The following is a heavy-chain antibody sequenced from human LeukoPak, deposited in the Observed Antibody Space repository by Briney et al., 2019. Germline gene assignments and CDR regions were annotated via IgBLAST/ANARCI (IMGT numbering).Heavy chain of an antibody. CDR2: ISYDGSNK. J-gene: IGHJ4*02. CDR1: GFTFSSYA. V-gene: IGHV3-30-3*01. CDR3: ARVPAATNFDY. D-gene: IGHD6-13*01. Sequence: HPGGSLRLSCAASGFTFSSYAMHWVRQAPGKGLEWVAVISYDGSNKYYADSVKGRFTISRDNSKNTLYLQMNSLRAEDTAVYYCARVPAATNFDYWGQGTLVTVSS.